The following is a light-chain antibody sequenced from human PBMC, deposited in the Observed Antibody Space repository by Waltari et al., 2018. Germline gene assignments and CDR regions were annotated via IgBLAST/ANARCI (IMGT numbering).Light chain of an antibody. CDR3: QQYDISPLT. V-gene: IGKV3-20*01. CDR2: GAS. J-gene: IGKJ4*01. CDR1: QTVRTTY. Sequence: EIVLTQSPGTLSLSPGERATLSCRASQTVRTTYLAWYQQKPGQAPPLLSYGASSRATGIPDRFSGSGSGTDFSLTISSLEPEDFAVYYCQQYDISPLTFGGGTKVEIK.